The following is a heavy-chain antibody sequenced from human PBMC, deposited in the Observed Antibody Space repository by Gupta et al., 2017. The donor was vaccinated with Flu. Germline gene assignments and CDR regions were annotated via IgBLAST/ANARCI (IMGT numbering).Heavy chain of an antibody. J-gene: IGHJ4*02. Sequence: EVQLVESGRGLVKRGGSLRLSCVASGFPFRSDSMNWVRQAPGRGLEWVSSISTSSSYISYADSVKGRFPIPRDNAKNSLYLQVYSRRADDTSGYYCARGGGQQRPTYYFDYWGQGTLVTVSS. D-gene: IGHD3-16*01. CDR3: ARGGGQQRPTYYFDY. CDR2: ISTSSSYI. CDR1: GFPFRSDS. V-gene: IGHV3-21*01.